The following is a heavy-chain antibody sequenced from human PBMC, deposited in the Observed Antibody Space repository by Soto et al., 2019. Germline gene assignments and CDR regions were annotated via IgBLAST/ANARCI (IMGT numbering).Heavy chain of an antibody. D-gene: IGHD7-27*01. V-gene: IGHV4-30-4*01. J-gene: IGHJ5*01. CDR2: IYKSATT. CDR1: GDSISTVDYF. Sequence: SETLSLTCSVSGDSISTVDYFWAWIRQPPGQALEYIGYIYKSATTYYNPSFESRVAISLDTSKSQFSLNVTSVTAEDTAVYFCARGRHCLTGRCFPNWCDSCDQGTRVTVSA. CDR3: ARGRHCLTGRCFPNWCDS.